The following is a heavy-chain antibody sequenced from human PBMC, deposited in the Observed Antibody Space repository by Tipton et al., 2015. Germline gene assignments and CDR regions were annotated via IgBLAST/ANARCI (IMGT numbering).Heavy chain of an antibody. CDR2: IQYSGRT. D-gene: IGHD4-23*01. V-gene: IGHV4-59*01. CDR3: ARARGRHGGLFDS. J-gene: IGHJ4*02. CDR1: SDSISKYY. Sequence: TLSLTCSVSSDSISKYYWSWIRQPPGKELEWIGYIQYSGRTNYNPSHKSRVTISVDTSKTQFSLKMSSVTASDTAAYYCARARGRHGGLFDSWGQGILVTVSS.